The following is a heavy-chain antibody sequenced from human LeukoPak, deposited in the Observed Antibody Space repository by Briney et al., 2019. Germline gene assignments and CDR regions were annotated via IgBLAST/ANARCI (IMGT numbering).Heavy chain of an antibody. Sequence: ASVKGSCKVSGYTLTELSMHWVRQAPGKGLEWMGGFDPEDGETIYAQKFQGRVTMTEDTSTDTAYMELSSLRSEDTAVYYCATLYCSSTSCKTNNWFDPWGQGTLVTVSS. D-gene: IGHD2-2*01. V-gene: IGHV1-24*01. CDR1: GYTLTELS. CDR2: FDPEDGET. CDR3: ATLYCSSTSCKTNNWFDP. J-gene: IGHJ5*02.